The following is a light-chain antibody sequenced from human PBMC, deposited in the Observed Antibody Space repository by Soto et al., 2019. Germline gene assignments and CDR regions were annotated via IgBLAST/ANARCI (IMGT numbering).Light chain of an antibody. Sequence: QSVLTQPASVSGSPGQSITISCTGTSSDVGGYKYVSWYQQLPDKAPKLMIYEVSNRPSGVSDRFSGSKSGNTASLTISGLQDEDEADYYCSSYTSSSTPVVFGGGTKLTVL. CDR1: SSDVGGYKY. J-gene: IGLJ2*01. CDR3: SSYTSSSTPVV. CDR2: EVS. V-gene: IGLV2-14*01.